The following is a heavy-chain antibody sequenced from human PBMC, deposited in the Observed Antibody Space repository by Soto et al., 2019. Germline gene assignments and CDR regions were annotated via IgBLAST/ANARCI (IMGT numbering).Heavy chain of an antibody. CDR2: IDPSDSYT. D-gene: IGHD3-3*01. J-gene: IGHJ6*02. CDR3: ARLRGTIFGEANHYYYYGMDV. Sequence: GESLKISCKGSGYRFTSYWISWVRQMPGKGLEWMGRIDPSDSYTNYSPSFQGHVTISADKSISTAYLQWSSLKASDTAMYYCARLRGTIFGEANHYYYYGMDVWGQGTTVTVSS. CDR1: GYRFTSYW. V-gene: IGHV5-10-1*01.